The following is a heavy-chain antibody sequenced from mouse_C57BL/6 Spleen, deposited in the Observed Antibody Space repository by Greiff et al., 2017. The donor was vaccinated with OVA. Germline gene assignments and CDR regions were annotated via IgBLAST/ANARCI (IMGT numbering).Heavy chain of an antibody. J-gene: IGHJ3*01. CDR1: GYTFTDYY. V-gene: IGHV1-19*01. D-gene: IGHD1-1*01. CDR2: INPYNGGT. CDR3: ASYYGSSYPWFAY. Sequence: EVQLQQSGPVLVKPGASVKMSCKASGYTFTDYYMNWVKQSHGKSLEWIGVINPYNGGTSYNQKFKGKATLTVDKSSSTAYMELNSLTSEDSAVYYCASYYGSSYPWFAYWGQGTLVTVSA.